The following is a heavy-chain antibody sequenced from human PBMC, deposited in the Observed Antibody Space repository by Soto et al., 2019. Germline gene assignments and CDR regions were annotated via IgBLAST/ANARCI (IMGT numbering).Heavy chain of an antibody. CDR1: GGTFSDYA. D-gene: IGHD3-16*01. Sequence: QVQLVQSGAEMRKPGSSLRVSCKASGGTFSDYAFSWVRQAPGQGLEWMGGIVLRFGSPNYAQKFGGRVTITADTSTSTVYMELSGLRFDDTAVYFCARDRIQLRLGKYSFNGMDVWGQGTTITVSS. CDR2: IVLRFGSP. J-gene: IGHJ6*02. CDR3: ARDRIQLRLGKYSFNGMDV. V-gene: IGHV1-69*06.